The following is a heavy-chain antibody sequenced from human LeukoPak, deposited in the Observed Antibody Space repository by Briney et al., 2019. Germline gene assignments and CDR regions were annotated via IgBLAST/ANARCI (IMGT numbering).Heavy chain of an antibody. J-gene: IGHJ3*02. Sequence: SQTLSLTCTVSGGSISSGDYYWSWIRQPPGKGLEWIGYIYYSGSTYYNPSLKSRVTISVDTSKNQFPLKLSSVTAADTAVYYCARDTTSPYSSDAFDIWGQGTMVTVSS. D-gene: IGHD4-11*01. CDR1: GGSISSGDYY. V-gene: IGHV4-30-4*08. CDR3: ARDTTSPYSSDAFDI. CDR2: IYYSGST.